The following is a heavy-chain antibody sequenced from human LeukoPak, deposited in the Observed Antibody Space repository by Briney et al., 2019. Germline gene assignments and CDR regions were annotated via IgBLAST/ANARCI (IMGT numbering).Heavy chain of an antibody. CDR2: ISGFNGAT. CDR3: ARDRSRAAHEY. CDR1: GYTFTSYG. Sequence: ASVKVSCKASGYTFTSYGISWVRQAPGQGLEWMGWISGFNGATNFAQKVQDRVTMTIDTSTSIVYMELRSLRFDDTAVYYCARDRSRAAHEYWGQGTLVTVSS. J-gene: IGHJ4*02. D-gene: IGHD2-15*01. V-gene: IGHV1-18*01.